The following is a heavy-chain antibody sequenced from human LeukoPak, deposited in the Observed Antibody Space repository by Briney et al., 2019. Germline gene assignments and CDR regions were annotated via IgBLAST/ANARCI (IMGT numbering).Heavy chain of an antibody. J-gene: IGHJ5*02. CDR2: ISHSGST. Sequence: PSETLSLTCAVYGGSFSGYYWSWIRQPPGKGLEWIGEISHSGSTNYNPSLKGRVTISVDTSKNQFSLKLSSVTAADTAVYYCARSGFEWLKGPWFDPWGQGTLVTVSS. CDR3: ARSGFEWLKGPWFDP. D-gene: IGHD6-19*01. V-gene: IGHV4-34*01. CDR1: GGSFSGYY.